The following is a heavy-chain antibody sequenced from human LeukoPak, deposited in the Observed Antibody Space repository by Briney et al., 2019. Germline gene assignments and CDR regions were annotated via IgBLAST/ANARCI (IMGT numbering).Heavy chain of an antibody. CDR2: ISSSSSYI. Sequence: KPGGSLRLSCAASGLTFSSYSMNWVRQAPGKGLEWVSSISSSSSYIYYSDSVKGRFTISRDNATNSLYLQMNSLRAEDTAVYYCARVGGSYYYDSSGYYHEGDAFDIWGQGTMVTVSS. D-gene: IGHD3-22*01. CDR3: ARVGGSYYYDSSGYYHEGDAFDI. CDR1: GLTFSSYS. V-gene: IGHV3-21*01. J-gene: IGHJ3*02.